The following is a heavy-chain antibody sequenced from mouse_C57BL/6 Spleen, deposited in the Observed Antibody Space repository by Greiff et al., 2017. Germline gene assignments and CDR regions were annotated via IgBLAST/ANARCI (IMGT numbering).Heavy chain of an antibody. CDR1: GYTFTSYW. J-gene: IGHJ4*01. CDR3: ARDYYGTPFAMDY. CDR2: IDPSDSET. D-gene: IGHD2-1*01. V-gene: IGHV1-52*01. Sequence: QVQLQHPGAELVRPGSSVKLSCKASGYTFTSYWMHWVKQRPIQGLEWIGNIDPSDSETHYNQKFKDKATLTVDKSSSTAYMQLSSLTSEDSAVYYCARDYYGTPFAMDYWGQGTSVTVSS.